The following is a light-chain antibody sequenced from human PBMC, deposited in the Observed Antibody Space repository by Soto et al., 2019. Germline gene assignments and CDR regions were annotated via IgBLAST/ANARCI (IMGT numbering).Light chain of an antibody. CDR1: SSTFATNY. V-gene: IGLV1-47*01. CDR2: RSD. Sequence: QSALTQPPSASGTPGQRVSISCSGASSTFATNYVHWYQQLPGAAPKLLIYRSDQRPSGVPERFSGSKTGTSASLTISGLRPEDEAHYYCAAYTGNLNGPVFGGGTKVTVL. CDR3: AAYTGNLNGPV. J-gene: IGLJ3*02.